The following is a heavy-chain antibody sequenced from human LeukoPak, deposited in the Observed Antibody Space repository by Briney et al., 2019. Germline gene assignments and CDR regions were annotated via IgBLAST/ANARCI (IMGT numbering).Heavy chain of an antibody. D-gene: IGHD4-11*01. V-gene: IGHV3-21*01. CDR2: ISSTGTYI. CDR1: GFTFSSSTFGSYT. CDR3: ARDLDYSTGFDY. J-gene: IGHJ4*02. Sequence: PGGSLRLSCATSGFTFSSSTFGSYTMNWVRQAPGKGLEWVSSISSTGTYIYYTDSVKGRFTISRDIANSLLYLQMNSLRADDTAVYYCARDLDYSTGFDYWGQGTLVTASS.